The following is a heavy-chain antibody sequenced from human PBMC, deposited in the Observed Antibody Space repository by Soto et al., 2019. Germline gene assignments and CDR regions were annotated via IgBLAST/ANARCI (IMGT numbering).Heavy chain of an antibody. Sequence: SETLSLTCTVSGGSINNYYWSWIRQSPGKGLEWIGYIYYSGSTNYNPSLKSRVTMSIHTSKKQFSLKLTSVTAADTAVYYCARGGDNSGWYGGYWGQGALVTVS. CDR3: ARGGDNSGWYGGY. CDR2: IYYSGST. D-gene: IGHD6-19*01. CDR1: GGSINNYY. J-gene: IGHJ4*02. V-gene: IGHV4-59*01.